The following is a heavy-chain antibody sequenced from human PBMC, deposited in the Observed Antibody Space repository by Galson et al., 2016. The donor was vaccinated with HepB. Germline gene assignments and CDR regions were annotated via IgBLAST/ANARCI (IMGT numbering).Heavy chain of an antibody. Sequence: ETLSLTCTVTGGSISTYYWSWNRQTPGQRLEWMGYVYDTGTTNYNPSLKSRVTISADKSKNQFSLRLTSVTAADTAVYYCARYGGSLTYFDLWGRGTVVTVSS. J-gene: IGHJ2*01. D-gene: IGHD2-8*01. V-gene: IGHV4-59*01. CDR2: VYDTGTT. CDR3: ARYGGSLTYFDL. CDR1: GGSISTYY.